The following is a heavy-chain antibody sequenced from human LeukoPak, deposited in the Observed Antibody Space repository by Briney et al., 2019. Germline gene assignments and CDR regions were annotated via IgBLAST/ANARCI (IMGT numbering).Heavy chain of an antibody. J-gene: IGHJ4*02. CDR1: GFTFSDYG. CDR2: IANDGRDK. Sequence: GGSLRLSCAASGFTFSDYGMPWVRQAPGKGLEWVAVIANDGRDKKYADSVRGRFTISRDNSKNTVYLQMNSLRAEDTAVFYCVKDMKIKAAGYYFDYWGQGTLVTVSS. V-gene: IGHV3-30*18. D-gene: IGHD6-13*01. CDR3: VKDMKIKAAGYYFDY.